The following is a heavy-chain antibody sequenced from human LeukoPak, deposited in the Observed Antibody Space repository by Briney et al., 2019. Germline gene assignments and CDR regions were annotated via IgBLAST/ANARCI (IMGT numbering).Heavy chain of an antibody. CDR3: ASTPVYCSGGSCINDAFDI. D-gene: IGHD2-15*01. CDR1: GGSISSYY. J-gene: IGHJ3*02. CDR2: IYYSGST. Sequence: SETLSLTCTVSGGSISSYYWSWIRQPPGKGLEWIGYIYYSGSTNYNLSLKSRVTISVDTSKNQFSLKLSSVTAADTAVYYCASTPVYCSGGSCINDAFDIWGQGTMVTVSS. V-gene: IGHV4-59*01.